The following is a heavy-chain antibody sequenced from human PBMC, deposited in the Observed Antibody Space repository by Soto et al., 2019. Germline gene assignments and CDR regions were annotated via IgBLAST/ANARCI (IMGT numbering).Heavy chain of an antibody. CDR1: GFTFSSYA. CDR3: AKVGIDGDYENNDAFGI. Sequence: LRLSCAASGFTFSSYAMSWVRQAPGKGLEWVSAISGSGGSTYYADSVKGRFTISRDNSKNTLYLQMNSLRAEDTAVYYCAKVGIDGDYENNDAFGIWGQGTMVTVSS. CDR2: ISGSGGST. D-gene: IGHD4-17*01. J-gene: IGHJ3*02. V-gene: IGHV3-23*01.